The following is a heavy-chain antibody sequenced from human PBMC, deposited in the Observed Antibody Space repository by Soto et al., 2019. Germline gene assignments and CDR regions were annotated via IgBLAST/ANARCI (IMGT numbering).Heavy chain of an antibody. CDR1: GFTFSSYG. CDR3: ARGRWELLSSDY. CDR2: IWYDGSNK. Sequence: QVQLVESGGGVVQPGRSLRLSCAASGFTFSSYGMHWVRQAPGKGLEWVAVIWYDGSNKYYADSVKGRFTISRGNSKNTLYLQMNSLRAEDTAVYYGARGRWELLSSDYWGQGALVTVSS. J-gene: IGHJ4*02. V-gene: IGHV3-33*01. D-gene: IGHD1-26*01.